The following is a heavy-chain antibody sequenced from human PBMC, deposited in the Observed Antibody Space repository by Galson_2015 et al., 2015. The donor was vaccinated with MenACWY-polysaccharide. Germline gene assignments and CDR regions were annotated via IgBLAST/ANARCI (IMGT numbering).Heavy chain of an antibody. CDR1: GFSFSDYS. D-gene: IGHD3-16*01. CDR2: ISSSASYI. V-gene: IGHV3-21*01. Sequence: SLRLSCAASGFSFSDYSMSWVRQAPGKGLERVSIISSSASYIYYAVSVKGRFTISRDNAKNSLYLQMNSLRAEDTAIYYCARDTGGSDYWGQGTLVTVSS. CDR3: ARDTGGSDY. J-gene: IGHJ4*02.